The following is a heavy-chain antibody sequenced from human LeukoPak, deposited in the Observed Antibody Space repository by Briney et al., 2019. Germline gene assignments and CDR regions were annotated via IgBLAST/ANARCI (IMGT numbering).Heavy chain of an antibody. CDR3: SNKVYCSTTSCHPAGY. CDR1: GESIRSSNW. J-gene: IGHJ4*02. D-gene: IGHD2-2*01. Sequence: SGILSLTCTVSGESIRSSNWWSWVRQPPGKGLEWIGEIYHSGTTNYNPSLKSRVTISFATSTNQFFLDLSPVTAADTAVYYCSNKVYCSTTSCHPAGYWGLGSLVTVSS. CDR2: IYHSGTT. V-gene: IGHV4-4*02.